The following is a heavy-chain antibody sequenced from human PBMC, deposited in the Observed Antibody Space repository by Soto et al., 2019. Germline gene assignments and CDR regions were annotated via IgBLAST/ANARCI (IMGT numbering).Heavy chain of an antibody. Sequence: PSETLSLTCTVCVGSISSSSYYWGWLRQPPGKGLEWIGGAHRSGSTYYNPSLKSRVTISVDTSKNHFSLKLSSVTAADTAVYYCARSEATGLDYWGQGTLVTVSS. CDR1: VGSISSSSYY. D-gene: IGHD1-26*01. V-gene: IGHV4-39*07. CDR3: ARSEATGLDY. CDR2: AHRSGST. J-gene: IGHJ4*02.